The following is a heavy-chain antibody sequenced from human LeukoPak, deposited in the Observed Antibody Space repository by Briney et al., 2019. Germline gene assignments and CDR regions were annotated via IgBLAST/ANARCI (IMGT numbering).Heavy chain of an antibody. Sequence: GESPKISCKGSGYSFTSYWIGWVRQMPGKGLEWMGIIYPGDSDTRYSPSFQGQVTISADKSISTAYLQWSSLKASDTAMYYCARQSEVEYSSSLNWFDPWGQGTLVTVSS. CDR2: IYPGDSDT. D-gene: IGHD6-13*01. CDR1: GYSFTSYW. CDR3: ARQSEVEYSSSLNWFDP. V-gene: IGHV5-51*01. J-gene: IGHJ5*02.